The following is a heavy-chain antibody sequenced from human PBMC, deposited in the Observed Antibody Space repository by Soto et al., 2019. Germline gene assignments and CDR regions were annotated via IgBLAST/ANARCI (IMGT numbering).Heavy chain of an antibody. CDR2: ITASGGTT. D-gene: IGHD1-7*01. CDR3: AKCMQGYWNYDAHHI. V-gene: IGHV3-23*01. CDR1: GFTFSSYS. J-gene: IGHJ3*02. Sequence: EVKLLESGGGLVQPGGSLRLSCAASGFTFSSYSMTWVRQAPGKGLEWVAHITASGGTTYYADSVKGRFTISRDTSRNTLYLQMNSLRAEDTALYYCAKCMQGYWNYDAHHIWGQGTMVTVSS.